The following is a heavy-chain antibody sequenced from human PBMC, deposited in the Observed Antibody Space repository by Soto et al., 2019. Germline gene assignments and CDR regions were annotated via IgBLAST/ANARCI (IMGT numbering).Heavy chain of an antibody. CDR1: GFSLSTSGVG. Sequence: SGPTLVNPTQTLTLTCTFSGFSLSTSGVGVGWIRQPPGKALEWLALIYWDDDKRYSPSLRSRLTISKDTSKNQVVLTMTNMDPLDTATYYCIQSRCGGDCLQSYASHYYYGMDVWGQGTTVTVSS. J-gene: IGHJ6*02. CDR3: IQSRCGGDCLQSYASHYYYGMDV. D-gene: IGHD2-21*02. V-gene: IGHV2-5*02. CDR2: IYWDDDK.